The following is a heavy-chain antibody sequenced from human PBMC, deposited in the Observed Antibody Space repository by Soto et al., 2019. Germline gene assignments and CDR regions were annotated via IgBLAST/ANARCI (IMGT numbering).Heavy chain of an antibody. D-gene: IGHD3-22*01. CDR1: GFTFSSYS. CDR2: ISSSSNTI. Sequence: GGSLRLSCAASGFTFSSYSMNWVRQAPGKGLEWVSYISSSSNTIYYADSVKGRFTISRDNAKNSLYLQMNSLRAEDTAVYYCARDQLYYNDISGRPLNAFDVWGQGTMVTVS. CDR3: ARDQLYYNDISGRPLNAFDV. J-gene: IGHJ3*01. V-gene: IGHV3-48*01.